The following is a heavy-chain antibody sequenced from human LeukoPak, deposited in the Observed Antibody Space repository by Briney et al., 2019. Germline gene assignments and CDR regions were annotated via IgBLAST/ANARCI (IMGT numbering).Heavy chain of an antibody. CDR3: ARDPPGGVAGKFDY. D-gene: IGHD6-19*01. J-gene: IGHJ4*02. V-gene: IGHV1-2*02. CDR1: GYTFTGYY. CDR2: INPNSGGT. Sequence: ASVKVSCKASGYTFTGYYMHWVRQAPGQGLEWMGWINPNSGGTNYAQKFQGRVTMTRDTSISTAYMELSRLRSDDTAVYYCARDPPGGVAGKFDYWGQGTLVTVSS.